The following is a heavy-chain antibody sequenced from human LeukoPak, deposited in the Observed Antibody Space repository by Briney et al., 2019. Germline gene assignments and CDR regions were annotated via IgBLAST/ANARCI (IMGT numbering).Heavy chain of an antibody. CDR3: SKGIYSSGWSYFDY. Sequence: GGSLRLSCAASGFTFSNSAMSWVRQAPGKGLEWVSTLSGSGITTYYAGSVKGRFTISRDNSKNTLYLQMNSLRAEDTAVYYCSKGIYSSGWSYFDYWGHGTLVTVSS. CDR2: LSGSGITT. D-gene: IGHD6-19*01. CDR1: GFTFSNSA. V-gene: IGHV3-23*01. J-gene: IGHJ4*01.